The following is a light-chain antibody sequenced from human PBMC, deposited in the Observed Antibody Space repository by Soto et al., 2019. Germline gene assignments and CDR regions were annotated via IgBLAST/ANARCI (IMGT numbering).Light chain of an antibody. CDR1: QSISSW. Sequence: DIQMTQSRSTLSASVGDRVTITCRASQSISSWLAWYQQKRGKAPKLLIYDASSLESGVPSRFSGSGSGTEFTLTISSLQPDDFATYYCQQYNSYWTFGQGTKVDI. V-gene: IGKV1-5*01. J-gene: IGKJ1*01. CDR3: QQYNSYWT. CDR2: DAS.